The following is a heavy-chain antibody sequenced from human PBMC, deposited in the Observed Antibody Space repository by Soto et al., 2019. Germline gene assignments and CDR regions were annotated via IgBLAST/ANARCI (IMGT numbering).Heavy chain of an antibody. Sequence: SETLSLSCIVSGGSISNCYWSWIRQPPGKGLEWIGYIYYSGSTNYNPSLQSRVTISVDTSKNQFSLKLSSVTAADTAVYYCARAVVPATALFDYRGQGTLVTVSS. CDR3: ARAVVPATALFDY. V-gene: IGHV4-59*01. CDR2: IYYSGST. CDR1: GGSISNCY. D-gene: IGHD2-2*01. J-gene: IGHJ4*02.